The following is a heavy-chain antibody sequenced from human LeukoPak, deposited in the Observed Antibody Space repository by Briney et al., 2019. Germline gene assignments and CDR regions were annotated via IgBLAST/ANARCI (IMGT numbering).Heavy chain of an antibody. Sequence: SVKVSCKASEGTFSSYAISWVRQAPGQGLEWMGRIIPILGTAKYAQKFQGRVTITADESTSTAYMELSSLRSEDTAVYYCARDQWYSNYAGTYYYYMDVWGKGTTVTVSS. J-gene: IGHJ6*03. CDR3: ARDQWYSNYAGTYYYYMDV. CDR1: EGTFSSYA. V-gene: IGHV1-69*11. CDR2: IIPILGTA. D-gene: IGHD4-11*01.